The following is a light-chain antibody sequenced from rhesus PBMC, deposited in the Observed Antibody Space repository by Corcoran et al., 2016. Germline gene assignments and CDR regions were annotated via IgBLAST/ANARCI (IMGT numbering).Light chain of an antibody. V-gene: IGKV1-66*01. Sequence: GKAPKPLNYYASSLETGDTSRFSGSGSGTDYTLTISSLQHEDIVTYYCQQYNNSPLTFGGGTKVEIK. CDR2: YAS. CDR3: QQYNNSPLT. J-gene: IGKJ4*01.